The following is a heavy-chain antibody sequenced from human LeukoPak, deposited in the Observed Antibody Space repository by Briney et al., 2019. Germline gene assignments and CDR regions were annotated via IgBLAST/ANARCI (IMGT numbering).Heavy chain of an antibody. CDR2: IKQDGSEK. CDR1: GFTFSSYW. CDR3: AGDLTIGGYNRNYYYYYYMDV. Sequence: GGSLRLSCAASGFTFSSYWMSWVRQAPGKGLEWVANIKQDGSEKYYVDSVRGRFTISRDNAKNSLYLQMNSLRAEDTAVYYCAGDLTIGGYNRNYYYYYYMDVWGKGTTVTVSS. V-gene: IGHV3-7*01. D-gene: IGHD5-24*01. J-gene: IGHJ6*03.